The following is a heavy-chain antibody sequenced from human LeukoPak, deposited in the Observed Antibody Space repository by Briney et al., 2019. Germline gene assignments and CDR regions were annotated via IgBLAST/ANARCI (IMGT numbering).Heavy chain of an antibody. Sequence: ASVKVSCKASGYTFTSYAMNWVRQAPGQGLEWMGWINTNTGNPTYAQGFTGRFVFSLDTSVSTAYLQISSLKAEETAVYYCARDQTYYDSSGRAFDIWGQGTSVTVSS. CDR3: ARDQTYYDSSGRAFDI. J-gene: IGHJ3*02. D-gene: IGHD3-22*01. CDR2: INTNTGNP. CDR1: GYTFTSYA. V-gene: IGHV7-4-1*02.